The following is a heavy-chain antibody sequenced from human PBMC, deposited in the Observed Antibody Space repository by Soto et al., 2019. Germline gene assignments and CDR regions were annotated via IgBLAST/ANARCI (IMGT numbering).Heavy chain of an antibody. V-gene: IGHV1-69*05. Sequence: SVKVSCKASGGTFSSHAISWVRQAPGQGLEWMGGIIPFFKAANYAQKLQGRVTMTTDTSTSTAYMELRSLRSDDTAVYYCARDSHSIAVAGSADYWGQRTLVTVSS. D-gene: IGHD6-19*01. J-gene: IGHJ4*02. CDR3: ARDSHSIAVAGSADY. CDR2: IIPFFKAA. CDR1: GGTFSSHA.